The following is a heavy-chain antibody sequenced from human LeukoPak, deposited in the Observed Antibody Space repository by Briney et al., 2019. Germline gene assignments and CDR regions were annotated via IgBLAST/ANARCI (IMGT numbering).Heavy chain of an antibody. CDR2: INPISGYT. J-gene: IGHJ3*02. V-gene: IGHV1-8*01. Sequence: ASVKVSCKASGYTFTSYDINWVRQATGQGLEWMGWINPISGYTGYAQKCQGRVTMTGDTSISTAYMELSSLRSEDAAVYYCARGNRLYTSSWSSLAFDIWGQGTMVTVSS. CDR3: ARGNRLYTSSWSSLAFDI. CDR1: GYTFTSYD. D-gene: IGHD6-13*01.